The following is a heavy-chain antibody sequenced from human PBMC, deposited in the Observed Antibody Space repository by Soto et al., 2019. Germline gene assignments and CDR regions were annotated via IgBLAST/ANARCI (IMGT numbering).Heavy chain of an antibody. CDR3: AKKVDY. V-gene: IGHV4-31*03. CDR1: DDSISSGGYY. CDR2: IYFGGRS. Sequence: KPSETLSLTCTVSDDSISSGGYYWTWIRQHPGKGLEWIGYIYFGGRSYYNPSLKSRLSMSVDTSKNQFSLKLSSVTAADTAVYYCAKKVDYWGQGTLVTVSS. J-gene: IGHJ4*02.